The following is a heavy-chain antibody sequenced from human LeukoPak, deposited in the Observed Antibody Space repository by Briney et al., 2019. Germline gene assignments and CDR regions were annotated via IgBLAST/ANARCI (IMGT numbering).Heavy chain of an antibody. V-gene: IGHV3-48*03. CDR2: ISSSGSPI. CDR3: ARTMAY. J-gene: IGHJ4*02. Sequence: PGGSLRLSCAASGFTFSSYEMNWVRQAPGKGLERVSYISSSGSPIYYADSVKGRFTVSRDNAKNSLYLQMSSLGAEDTAVYYCARTMAYWGQGTLVAVSS. D-gene: IGHD5-24*01. CDR1: GFTFSSYE.